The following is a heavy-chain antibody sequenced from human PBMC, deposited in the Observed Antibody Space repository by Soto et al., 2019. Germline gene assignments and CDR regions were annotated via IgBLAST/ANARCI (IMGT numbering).Heavy chain of an antibody. CDR1: GGSIRSNNW. Sequence: QVQLQESGPGLVKPSGTLSLTCAVSGGSIRSNNWWSWVRQPPGKGLEWIGEIFHGGSTNDNPSLKTRDTISVDKPKKHFSLTLSSLTAEDTTGYYGARVCSGSYSDHGGQGTLFTVSS. J-gene: IGHJ4*02. D-gene: IGHD1-26*01. CDR3: ARVCSGSYSDH. CDR2: IFHGGST. V-gene: IGHV4-4*02.